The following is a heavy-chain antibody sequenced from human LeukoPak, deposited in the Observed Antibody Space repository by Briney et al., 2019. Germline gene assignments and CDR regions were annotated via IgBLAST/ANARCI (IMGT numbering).Heavy chain of an antibody. CDR1: GFTFSSYA. V-gene: IGHV3-23*01. D-gene: IGHD6-13*01. Sequence: GGSLRLSCAASGFTFSSYAMSWVRQAPGKGLEWVSAISGSGGSTYYADSVKGRFTISRDNSKNTLYLQMNSLRAEDTAVYYCAKVNPSIAAAWGPLFDYWGQGTLVTVSS. J-gene: IGHJ4*02. CDR3: AKVNPSIAAAWGPLFDY. CDR2: ISGSGGST.